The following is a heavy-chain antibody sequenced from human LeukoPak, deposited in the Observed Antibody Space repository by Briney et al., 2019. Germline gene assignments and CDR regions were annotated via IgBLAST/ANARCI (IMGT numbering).Heavy chain of an antibody. CDR1: GFTFTRYW. D-gene: IGHD1-26*01. J-gene: IGHJ5*02. CDR3: VYGGSYYVA. V-gene: IGHV3-7*01. CDR2: IKEGGSEK. Sequence: PGGSLRLSCVASGFTFTRYWMTWVRQAPGTGLELVANIKEGGSEKYYVDSVKGRFTISRDNAKNSLYLQMNSPRAEDTALYYCVYGGSYYVAWGQGTLVTVSS.